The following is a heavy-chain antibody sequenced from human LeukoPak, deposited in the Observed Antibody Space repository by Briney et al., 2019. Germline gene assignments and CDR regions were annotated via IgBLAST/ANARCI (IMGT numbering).Heavy chain of an antibody. CDR3: TRLYCGGGYCYYFDY. J-gene: IGHJ4*02. D-gene: IGHD2-21*01. V-gene: IGHV3-73*01. CDR2: IRSKSNNYAT. Sequence: GGSLRLSCAASGFTFSGSAMHWVRQASGRGLEWVGRIRSKSNNYATAYAASVNGRFNISRDDSKNMVYLQMNSLKTEDTAVYYCTRLYCGGGYCYYFDYWGQGTLVTVSS. CDR1: GFTFSGSA.